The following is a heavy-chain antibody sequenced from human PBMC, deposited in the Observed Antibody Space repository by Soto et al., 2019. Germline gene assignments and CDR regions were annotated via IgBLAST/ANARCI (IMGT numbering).Heavy chain of an antibody. J-gene: IGHJ4*02. D-gene: IGHD3-22*01. CDR3: ARGPTDYYDNSANYFLDY. Sequence: QVQLVQSGAEVKKPGASVKVSCKASGYTFITYGVSWVRQAPGQGLDWLGWISTYNGNTRYAERLQGRVNMTTDTTTNTAYVELRNLRSDDTAVYYCARGPTDYYDNSANYFLDYWGQGALVTVSS. CDR2: ISTYNGNT. CDR1: GYTFITYG. V-gene: IGHV1-18*01.